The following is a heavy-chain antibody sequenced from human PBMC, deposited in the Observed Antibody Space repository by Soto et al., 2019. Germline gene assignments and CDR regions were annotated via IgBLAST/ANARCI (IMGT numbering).Heavy chain of an antibody. D-gene: IGHD1-26*01. V-gene: IGHV3-9*01. CDR3: VKDMKWGGMTTIHYFDS. J-gene: IGHJ4*02. Sequence: PGGSLRLSCAASGFTIDDYAMHWVRQVPGKGLEWVSGISSNSDTIDYADSVKGRFTISRDNAKNSLFLQMNTLRPEDTALYSCVKDMKWGGMTTIHYFDSWGQGTLVTVSS. CDR1: GFTIDDYA. CDR2: ISSNSDTI.